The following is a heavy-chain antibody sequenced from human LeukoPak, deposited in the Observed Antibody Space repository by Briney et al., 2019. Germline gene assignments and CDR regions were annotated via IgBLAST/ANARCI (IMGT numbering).Heavy chain of an antibody. D-gene: IGHD4-17*01. V-gene: IGHV5-10-1*01. CDR1: GYSFTTYW. CDR3: ARRGGYGDYSFDY. Sequence: GESLKISCKGSGYSFTTYWISWVRQMPGKGLEWMGRIDPSDSYTNYSPSFQGHVTISADKSFSTAYLQWTSLKASDTAMYYCARRGGYGDYSFDYWGQGTLVTVSS. CDR2: IDPSDSYT. J-gene: IGHJ4*02.